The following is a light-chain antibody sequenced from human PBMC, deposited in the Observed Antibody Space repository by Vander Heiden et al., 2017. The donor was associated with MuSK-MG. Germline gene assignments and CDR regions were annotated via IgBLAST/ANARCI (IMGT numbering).Light chain of an antibody. Sequence: DIVMTPSPVSLPVTPGEPASISCRSSQRLLHSNGYNYLDWYRQKPGQSPQLLIYWGSKRAYGVPDRFSGSGSDTEFTLKSSRGEAEDVGVYFGKHDLQTNKFGQGTKVEIK. CDR3: KHDLQTNK. J-gene: IGKJ1*01. CDR2: WGS. CDR1: QRLLHSNGYNY. V-gene: IGKV2-28*01.